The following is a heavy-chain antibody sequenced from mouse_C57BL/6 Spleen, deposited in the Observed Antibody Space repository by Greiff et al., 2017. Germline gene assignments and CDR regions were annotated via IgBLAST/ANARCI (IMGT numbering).Heavy chain of an antibody. J-gene: IGHJ3*01. D-gene: IGHD2-3*01. CDR2: ISNGGGST. V-gene: IGHV5-12*01. Sequence: EVHLVESGGGLVQPGGSLKLSCAASGFTFSDYYMYWVRQTPEKRLEWVAYISNGGGSTYYPDTVKGRFTISRDNAKNTLYLQMSRLKSEDTAMYYCAMGYSYWGQGTLVTVSA. CDR3: AMGYSY. CDR1: GFTFSDYY.